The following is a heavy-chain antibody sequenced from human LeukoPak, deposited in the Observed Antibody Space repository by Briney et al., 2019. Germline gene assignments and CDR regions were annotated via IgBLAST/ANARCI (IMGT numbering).Heavy chain of an antibody. CDR1: GGSISSGDYY. Sequence: PSQTLSLTCTVSGGSISSGDYYWSWIRQPPGKGLEWIGYIYYSGSTYYNPSLKSRVTISVDTSKNHFSLKLSSVTAADTAVYYCARTLLGYCSSTSCYNFDYWGQGTLVTVSS. CDR2: IYYSGST. CDR3: ARTLLGYCSSTSCYNFDY. V-gene: IGHV4-30-4*08. D-gene: IGHD2-2*02. J-gene: IGHJ4*02.